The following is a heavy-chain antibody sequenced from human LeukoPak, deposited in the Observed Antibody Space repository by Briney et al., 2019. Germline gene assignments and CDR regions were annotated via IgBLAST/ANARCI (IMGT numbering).Heavy chain of an antibody. CDR1: GFTFSSYA. D-gene: IGHD3-10*01. V-gene: IGHV3-30-3*01. Sequence: PGRSLRLSCAASGFTFSSYAMHWVRQAPGKGLEWVAVISYDGSNKYYADSVKGRFTISRDNSKNTLYLQMNSLRAEDTAVYYCAKGIGGSGSYPIDYWGQGTLVTVSS. J-gene: IGHJ4*02. CDR2: ISYDGSNK. CDR3: AKGIGGSGSYPIDY.